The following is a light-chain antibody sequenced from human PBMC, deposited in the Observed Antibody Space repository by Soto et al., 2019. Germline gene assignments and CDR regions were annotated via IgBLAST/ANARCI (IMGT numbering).Light chain of an antibody. V-gene: IGKV3-15*01. CDR3: QQYNNWPIT. Sequence: DIVLTQSPATLSLSPGERATLYCGASQRVSGVFLAWYQQKPGQAPRLLIYAASTRATGVPARFSGSGSGTEFTLTISSLQSEDFAVYYCQQYNNWPITFGQGTRLEIK. CDR1: QRVSGV. J-gene: IGKJ5*01. CDR2: AAS.